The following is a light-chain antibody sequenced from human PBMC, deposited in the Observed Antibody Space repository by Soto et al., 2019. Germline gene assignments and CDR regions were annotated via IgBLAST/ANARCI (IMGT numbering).Light chain of an antibody. J-gene: IGLJ1*01. CDR3: SSYTSSSTLSYV. V-gene: IGLV2-14*01. CDR1: SSDVGGYNY. Sequence: QCALTQPASVSGAAGEGITISCTGTSSDVGGYNYVSWYQQHPGKAPKLMIYDVSNRPSGVSNRFSGSKSGNTASLTISGLQAEDEADYYCSSYTSSSTLSYVFGTGTKVTVL. CDR2: DVS.